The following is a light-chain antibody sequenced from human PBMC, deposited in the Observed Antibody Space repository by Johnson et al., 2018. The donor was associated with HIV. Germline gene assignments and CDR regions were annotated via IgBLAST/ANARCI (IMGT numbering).Light chain of an antibody. CDR2: ESN. CDR1: SSNIGNNY. CDR3: GTWDDSLSALYV. J-gene: IGLJ1*01. V-gene: IGLV1-51*02. Sequence: QSVLTQPPSVSAAPGQKVTISCSGSSSNIGNNYVSWYQQLPGTAPKLLIYESNKRPSGIPDRFSGSKSGTSATLGIPGLQPGDEADYYCGTWDDSLSALYVFGTGTKVTVL.